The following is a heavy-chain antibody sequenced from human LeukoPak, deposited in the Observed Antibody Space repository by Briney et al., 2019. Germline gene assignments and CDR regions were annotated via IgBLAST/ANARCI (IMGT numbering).Heavy chain of an antibody. Sequence: ASVKVSCKASGYTFTGYYMHWVRQAPGQGLEWMGWINPNSGGTNYAQKFQGRVTMTRDTSISTAYMELSRLRSDDTAVYYCARALRFLEWLSTMGYWGQGTLVTVSS. V-gene: IGHV1-2*02. CDR2: INPNSGGT. D-gene: IGHD3-3*01. J-gene: IGHJ4*02. CDR1: GYTFTGYY. CDR3: ARALRFLEWLSTMGY.